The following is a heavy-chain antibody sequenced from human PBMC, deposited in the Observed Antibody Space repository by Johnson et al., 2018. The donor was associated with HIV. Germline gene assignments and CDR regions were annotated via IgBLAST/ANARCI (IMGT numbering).Heavy chain of an antibody. J-gene: IGHJ3*01. V-gene: IGHV3-66*02. CDR2: IFSVGDV. D-gene: IGHD3-22*01. CDR1: GITVGTNY. Sequence: VQLVESGGGLVQPGGSLRLSCAASGITVGTNYMSWVRQAPGKGLEWVSVIFSVGDVYYADSVTGRFTISRDNSKNTLYMQMNSLRPEDTAVYYCARDQITMMVVATGTFDLWGQGTMVTVSS. CDR3: ARDQITMMVVATGTFDL.